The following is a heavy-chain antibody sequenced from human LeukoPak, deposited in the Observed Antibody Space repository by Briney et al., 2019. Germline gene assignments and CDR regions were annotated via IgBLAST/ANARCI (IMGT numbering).Heavy chain of an antibody. Sequence: GGSLRLSCAASGFTFSSYAMSWVRQAPGKGLEWVSVIHSDGTTHYADSVKGRFTISRDNSKNTLYLQMNSLRVEDTAMYYCARETGYSTSWYAYYFDYWGQGTLVTVAS. CDR1: GFTFSSYA. CDR2: IHSDGTT. CDR3: ARETGYSTSWYAYYFDY. D-gene: IGHD6-13*01. V-gene: IGHV3-53*01. J-gene: IGHJ4*02.